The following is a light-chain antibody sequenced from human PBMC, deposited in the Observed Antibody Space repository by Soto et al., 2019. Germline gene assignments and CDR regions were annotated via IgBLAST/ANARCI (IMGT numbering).Light chain of an antibody. CDR3: SSYTGSSTLWV. CDR1: SSDVGRYNY. J-gene: IGLJ3*02. Sequence: QSALTQPASVSGSPGQSITISCTGTSSDVGRYNYVSWYQQYPGKAPKLIIYDVTNRPSGVSNRFSGSKSGNTASLTISGLQAEDEADYYCSSYTGSSTLWVFGGGTSSPS. CDR2: DVT. V-gene: IGLV2-14*01.